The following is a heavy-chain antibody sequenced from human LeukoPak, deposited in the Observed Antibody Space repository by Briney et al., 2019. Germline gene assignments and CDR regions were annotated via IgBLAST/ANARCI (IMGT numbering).Heavy chain of an antibody. Sequence: SETLSLTCAVYGGSFSGYYWSWIRQPPGKGLEWIGEINHSGSTNYNPSLKSRVTISVDTSKNQFSLKLSSVTAADTAVYYCARDRATYYDFWSGYQAKYNWFDPWGQGTLVTVSS. CDR2: INHSGST. D-gene: IGHD3-3*01. J-gene: IGHJ5*02. CDR3: ARDRATYYDFWSGYQAKYNWFDP. CDR1: GGSFSGYY. V-gene: IGHV4-34*01.